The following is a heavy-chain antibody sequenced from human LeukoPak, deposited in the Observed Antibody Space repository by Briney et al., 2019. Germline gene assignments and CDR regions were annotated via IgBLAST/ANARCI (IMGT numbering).Heavy chain of an antibody. CDR1: GASIITTNYY. CDR3: ARNLGQTWGTVTTDLWYFDH. Sequence: PSETLSLTCTVSGASIITTNYYWGWIRQPPGRGLEWIGSISYSGNAYYNPSLRSRLSISMDASKNQFSLKVRSVTAADTAVYYCARNLGQTWGTVTTDLWYFDHWGQGTLVPVSS. CDR2: ISYSGNA. J-gene: IGHJ4*02. D-gene: IGHD4-11*01. V-gene: IGHV4-39*01.